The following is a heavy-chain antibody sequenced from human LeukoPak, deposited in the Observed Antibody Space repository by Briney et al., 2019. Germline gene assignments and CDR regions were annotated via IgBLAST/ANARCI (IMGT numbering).Heavy chain of an antibody. CDR1: GFTFDNYG. D-gene: IGHD5-18*01. Sequence: PGGSLRLSCAASGFTFDNYGMHWVRQAPGKGLEWVANIKQDGSEKYYVDSVKGRFTISRDNAKNSLYLQMNSLRAEDTAVYYCARSPVDTATELRYWGQGTLVTVSS. V-gene: IGHV3-7*01. J-gene: IGHJ4*02. CDR2: IKQDGSEK. CDR3: ARSPVDTATELRY.